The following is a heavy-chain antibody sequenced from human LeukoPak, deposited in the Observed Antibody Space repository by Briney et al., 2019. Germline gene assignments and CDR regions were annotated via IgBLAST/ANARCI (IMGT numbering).Heavy chain of an antibody. CDR2: IWYDGSNK. Sequence: GGSLRLSCAASGFTFSTCGMHWVRQAPGKGLEWVAVIWYDGSNKYYADSVKGRFTISRDNSKNTLYLQMNSLRAEDTAVYYCAKDRTASYYYYYMDVWGKGTAVTVS. D-gene: IGHD6-25*01. J-gene: IGHJ6*03. V-gene: IGHV3-33*06. CDR1: GFTFSTCG. CDR3: AKDRTASYYYYYMDV.